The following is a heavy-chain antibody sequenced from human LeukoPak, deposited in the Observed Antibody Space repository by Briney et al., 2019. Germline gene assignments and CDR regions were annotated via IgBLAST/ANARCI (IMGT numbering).Heavy chain of an antibody. D-gene: IGHD5-12*01. Sequence: PSETLSLTCTVSGGSNSSSTYYWGWLRQPPGKGLEWIGNIYYSGSAYYNPSLKSRVTISIDTSKNQFSLNINSVTAADTAVYYCARDQGGYGHGWFDPWGQGTLVTVSS. J-gene: IGHJ5*02. CDR3: ARDQGGYGHGWFDP. V-gene: IGHV4-39*07. CDR1: GGSNSSSTYY. CDR2: IYYSGSA.